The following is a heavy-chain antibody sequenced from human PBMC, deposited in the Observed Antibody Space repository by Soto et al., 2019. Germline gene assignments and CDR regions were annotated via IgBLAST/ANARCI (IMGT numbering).Heavy chain of an antibody. CDR1: EYRFRTFW. Sequence: PGESQSISCKASEYRFRTFWIGWVRQIPGKGLEWMGIIYPGDSDTRYSPSFQGQVTISADKSISTAYLQWSSLKASDIAMFYCARKDSAGNSVDFWGQGTLVTVSS. CDR2: IYPGDSDT. V-gene: IGHV5-51*01. CDR3: ARKDSAGNSVDF. J-gene: IGHJ4*02. D-gene: IGHD6-13*01.